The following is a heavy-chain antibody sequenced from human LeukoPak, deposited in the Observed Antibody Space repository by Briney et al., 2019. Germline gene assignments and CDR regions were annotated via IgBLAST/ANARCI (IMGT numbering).Heavy chain of an antibody. D-gene: IGHD1-26*01. J-gene: IGHJ4*02. CDR2: ISSSSSYI. Sequence: GSLRLSCAASGFTFSSYSMNWVRQAPGKGLEWVSSISSSSSYIYYADSVKGRFTISRDNAKNSLYLQMNSLRAEDTAVYYCARDPRGKVGATVGLWGQGTLVTVSS. V-gene: IGHV3-21*01. CDR3: ARDPRGKVGATVGL. CDR1: GFTFSSYS.